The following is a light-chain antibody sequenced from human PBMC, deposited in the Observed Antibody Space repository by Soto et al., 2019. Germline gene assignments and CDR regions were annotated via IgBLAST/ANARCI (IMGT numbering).Light chain of an antibody. CDR2: DVS. CDR1: SSDVGGYNY. J-gene: IGLJ1*01. CDR3: SSYTSSSTYV. Sequence: QSALTQAASGSGSPGQSSSISCTRTSSDVGGYNYVSWYQQHPGKAPKLMIYDVSNRPSGASNRFSGSKSGNTASLTISGLQAEDEADYYCSSYTSSSTYVFGTGTKVTVL. V-gene: IGLV2-14*01.